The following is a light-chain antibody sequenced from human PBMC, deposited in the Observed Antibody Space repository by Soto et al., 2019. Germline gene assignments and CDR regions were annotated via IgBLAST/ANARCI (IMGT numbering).Light chain of an antibody. Sequence: DIVLTQSPATLSLSPGERATLSCRASQSVRNYLAWYQQKPGQAPRLVIFDASNRATGVPARFSGSGSGTDFDLTISSLEPEDFAVYSCQQRGDWPPTWTFGQGTRVEIK. CDR2: DAS. J-gene: IGKJ1*01. CDR3: QQRGDWPPTWT. CDR1: QSVRNY. V-gene: IGKV3-11*01.